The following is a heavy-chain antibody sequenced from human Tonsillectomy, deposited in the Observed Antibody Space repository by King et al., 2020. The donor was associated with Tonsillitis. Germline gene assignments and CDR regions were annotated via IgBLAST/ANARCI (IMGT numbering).Heavy chain of an antibody. J-gene: IGHJ4*02. D-gene: IGHD3-22*01. CDR2: MKSKTDGGTT. V-gene: IGHV3-15*01. CDR3: TTQFQTHYYDSSGYYDFDY. CDR1: GFTFSNAW. Sequence: VQLVESGGGLVKPGGSLRLSCAASGFTFSNAWMSWVRQAPGKGLEWVGRMKSKTDGGTTDYAAPVKGRFTISRDDSKNTLYLQMNSLKTEDTAVYYCTTQFQTHYYDSSGYYDFDYWGQGTLVTVSS.